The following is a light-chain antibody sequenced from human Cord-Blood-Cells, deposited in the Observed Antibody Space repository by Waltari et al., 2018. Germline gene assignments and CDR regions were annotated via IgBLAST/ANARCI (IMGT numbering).Light chain of an antibody. CDR1: SPNIGSNT. J-gene: IGLJ3*02. CDR3: AAWDDSLNGPV. V-gene: IGLV1-44*01. CDR2: SNN. Sequence: QSVLTQPPAASATPRQRVAIPSSGPSPNIGSNTVNWYQQLPGTVPKLLIYSNNQRPSGVPDRFSGSKSGTSASLAISGLHSEDEADYYCAAWDDSLNGPVFGGGTKLTVL.